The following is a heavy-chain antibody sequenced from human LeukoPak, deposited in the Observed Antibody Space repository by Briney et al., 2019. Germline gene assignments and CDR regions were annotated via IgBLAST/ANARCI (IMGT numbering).Heavy chain of an antibody. Sequence: GGSLRLSRAASGFTFDDYAMHWVRQAPGKGLEWVSGISWNSGSICYADSVKGRFTISRDNAKNSLYLQMNSLRAEDTASYYCAKALSPSVAGPDNWFDPWGQGTLVTVSS. CDR3: AKALSPSVAGPDNWFDP. D-gene: IGHD6-19*01. CDR2: ISWNSGSI. V-gene: IGHV3-9*01. J-gene: IGHJ5*02. CDR1: GFTFDDYA.